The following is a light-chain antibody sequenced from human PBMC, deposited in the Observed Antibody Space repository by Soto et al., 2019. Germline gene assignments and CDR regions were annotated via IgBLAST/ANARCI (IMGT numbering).Light chain of an antibody. Sequence: QSVLTQPRSVSGSPGQSVTISCTGTSSDVGGYNYVSWYQQHPGKAPKLMIYDVSKRLSGVPDRFSGSKSGNTASLTISGLQAEDEADYYCCSYAGSYTVVFGGGTKGTVL. V-gene: IGLV2-11*01. CDR2: DVS. J-gene: IGLJ2*01. CDR3: CSYAGSYTVV. CDR1: SSDVGGYNY.